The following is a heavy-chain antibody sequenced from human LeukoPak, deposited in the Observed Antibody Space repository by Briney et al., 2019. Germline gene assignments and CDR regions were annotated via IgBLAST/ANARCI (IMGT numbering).Heavy chain of an antibody. CDR1: GYSFTSYA. J-gene: IGHJ5*02. CDR3: ARAIAAAGNWFDP. V-gene: IGHV1-3*03. D-gene: IGHD6-13*01. CDR2: INAGNGNT. Sequence: ASVKVSFKASGYSFTSYAMHWVRQAPGQSLEWMGWINAGNGNTKYSQEFQGRVTITRDTSASTAYMELSSLRSEDMAVYYCARAIAAAGNWFDPWGQGTLVTVSS.